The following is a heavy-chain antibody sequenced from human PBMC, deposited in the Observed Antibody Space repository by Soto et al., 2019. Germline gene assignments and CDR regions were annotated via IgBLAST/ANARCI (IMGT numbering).Heavy chain of an antibody. CDR1: GFTFSNFG. Sequence: EVQLLESGGDLVQPGGSLRLSCVASGFTFSNFGMSWGRQAPGQGLQWVSIIGVDGVTTYYADSVRGRFTISRDNSKNTLYLQMNSLRAEDTAIYYCVKDRTMAAPNDYFDYWGQGTLVTVSS. D-gene: IGHD6-19*01. V-gene: IGHV3-23*01. CDR2: IGVDGVTT. CDR3: VKDRTMAAPNDYFDY. J-gene: IGHJ4*02.